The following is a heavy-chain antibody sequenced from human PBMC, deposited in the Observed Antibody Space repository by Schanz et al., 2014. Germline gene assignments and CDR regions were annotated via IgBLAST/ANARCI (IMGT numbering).Heavy chain of an antibody. V-gene: IGHV3-21*02. D-gene: IGHD6-13*01. J-gene: IGHJ4*02. Sequence: EVQLLESGGGLVQPGGSLRLSCTASGFTFSSYSMNWVRQAPGKGLEWVSSINSSGTYISYADSLKGRFTISRDNAKNSLYLQMNSLRAEDTAVYYCAKSQGSSFDSWGQGTLVTVSS. CDR1: GFTFSSYS. CDR3: AKSQGSSFDS. CDR2: INSSGTYI.